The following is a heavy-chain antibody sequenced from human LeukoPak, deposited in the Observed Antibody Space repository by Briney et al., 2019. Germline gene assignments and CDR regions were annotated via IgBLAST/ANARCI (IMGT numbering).Heavy chain of an antibody. D-gene: IGHD3-22*01. J-gene: IGHJ3*02. CDR3: ARVYYYDSSGYLGSGAFDI. Sequence: GGSLRLSCAASGFTFSSYSMNWVRQAPGKELAWVSSISSSSSYIYYAASVKGRFTISRDNDKNSLYLQINSLRAEDSAVYYCARVYYYDSSGYLGSGAFDIWGQGTMVTVSS. V-gene: IGHV3-21*01. CDR2: ISSSSSYI. CDR1: GFTFSSYS.